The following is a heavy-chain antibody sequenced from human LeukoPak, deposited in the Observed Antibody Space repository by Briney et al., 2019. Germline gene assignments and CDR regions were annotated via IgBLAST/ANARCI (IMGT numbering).Heavy chain of an antibody. CDR2: IYYSGST. CDR1: GGSISSYY. D-gene: IGHD6-19*01. V-gene: IGHV4-59*01. CDR3: ARAQWNYLDY. Sequence: SETLSLTCTVSGGSISSYYWSWIRQPPGKGLEWIGYIYYSGSTNYNPSLKSRVTISVDTSKNQFSLKLSSVTAADTAVYYCARAQWNYLDYWGQGTLVTVSS. J-gene: IGHJ4*02.